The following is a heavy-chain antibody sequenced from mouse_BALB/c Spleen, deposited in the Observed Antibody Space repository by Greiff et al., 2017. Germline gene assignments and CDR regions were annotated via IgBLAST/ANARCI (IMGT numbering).Heavy chain of an antibody. J-gene: IGHJ3*01. Sequence: VQLQQSGPELVKPGASVKMSCKASGYTFTDYVISWVKQRTGQGLEWIGEIYPGSGSTYYNEKFKGKATLTADKSSNTAYMQLSSLTSEDSAVYFCARSLYYYGSSYQAWFAYWGQGTLVTVSA. D-gene: IGHD1-1*01. V-gene: IGHV1-81*01. CDR3: ARSLYYYGSSYQAWFAY. CDR2: IYPGSGST. CDR1: GYTFTDYV.